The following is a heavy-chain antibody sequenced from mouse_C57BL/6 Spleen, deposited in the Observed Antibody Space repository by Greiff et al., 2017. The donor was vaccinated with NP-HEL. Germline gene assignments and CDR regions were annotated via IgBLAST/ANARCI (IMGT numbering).Heavy chain of an antibody. J-gene: IGHJ1*03. CDR2: ISYSGST. CDR3: AREGATVVPWYFDV. Sequence: EVQRVESGPGMVKPSQSLSLTCTVTGYSITSCYVWHWIRHFPGNKLEWMGYISYSGSTNYNPSLKSRISITQDTSKNHFFLTLNSVTTEDTATYYCAREGATVVPWYFDVWGTGTTVTVSS. V-gene: IGHV3-1*01. CDR1: GYSITSCYV. D-gene: IGHD1-1*01.